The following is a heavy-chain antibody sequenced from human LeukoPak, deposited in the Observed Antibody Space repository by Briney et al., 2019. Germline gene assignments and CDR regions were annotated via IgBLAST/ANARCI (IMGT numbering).Heavy chain of an antibody. V-gene: IGHV1-69*05. CDR2: IIPIFGTA. J-gene: IGHJ4*02. D-gene: IGHD6-19*01. CDR3: ARTYSSGWYLHFDY. Sequence: SVKVSCKASGGTFSSYAISWVRQAPGQGLEWMGGIIPIFGTANYAQKFQGRVTITTNESTSTAYMELSSLRSEDTAVYYCARTYSSGWYLHFDYWGQGTLVTVSS. CDR1: GGTFSSYA.